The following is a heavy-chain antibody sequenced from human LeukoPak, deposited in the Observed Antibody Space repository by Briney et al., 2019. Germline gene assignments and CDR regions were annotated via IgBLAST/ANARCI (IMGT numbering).Heavy chain of an antibody. CDR1: GFTFSNYW. Sequence: GRSLRLSCAASGFTFSNYWMHWVRQPPGKGPVWVSQIKSDGSSTFYAGSVKGRFTISRDNARNTLYLQMNSLRAEDTAVYYCANFGIAATGTNGWGQGTLVTVSS. CDR2: IKSDGSST. CDR3: ANFGIAATGTNG. D-gene: IGHD6-13*01. J-gene: IGHJ4*02. V-gene: IGHV3-74*01.